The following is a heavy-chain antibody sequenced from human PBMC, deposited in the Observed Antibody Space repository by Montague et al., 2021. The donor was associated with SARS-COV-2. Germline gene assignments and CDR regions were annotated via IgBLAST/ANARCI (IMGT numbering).Heavy chain of an antibody. Sequence: TLSLTCTVSIGSISSGSYYWSWIRQPAGKGLEWIGRIYTSGSTDYNPSLKSRVTISVDTSKNQFSLKSSSVTAADTAVYYCARDGYSSGWNGLHWFDPWGQGTLVTVSS. V-gene: IGHV4-61*02. CDR3: ARDGYSSGWNGLHWFDP. CDR1: IGSISSGSYY. CDR2: IYTSGST. J-gene: IGHJ5*02. D-gene: IGHD6-25*01.